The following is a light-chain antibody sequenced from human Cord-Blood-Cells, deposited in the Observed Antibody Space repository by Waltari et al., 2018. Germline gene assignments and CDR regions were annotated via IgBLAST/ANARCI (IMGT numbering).Light chain of an antibody. CDR1: SSNIGSHY. CDR2: RNN. J-gene: IGLJ1*01. Sequence: QSVLTQPPSASGTPGQRVTTPCSGSSSNIGSHYVYWYQQLPGTAPKLLIYRNNQRPSGVPDRFSGSKSGTSASLAISGLRSEDEADYYCAAWDDSLSGYVFGTGTKVTVL. V-gene: IGLV1-47*01. CDR3: AAWDDSLSGYV.